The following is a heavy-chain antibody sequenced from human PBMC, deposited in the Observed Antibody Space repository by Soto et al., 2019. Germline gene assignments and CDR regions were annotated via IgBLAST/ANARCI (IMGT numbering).Heavy chain of an antibody. Sequence: SETLSLTCSVSGGSISSFTYYWGWIRQPPGKGLEWIGTVYYNENTYYNPSLKSRVTITVDTAKNQFSLNLRSVTAADTAMYFSPPTARYYGSPGWFDPWGPGTLVTVSS. D-gene: IGHD3-10*01. CDR2: VYYNENT. V-gene: IGHV4-39*01. CDR3: PPTARYYGSPGWFDP. CDR1: GGSISSFTYY. J-gene: IGHJ5*02.